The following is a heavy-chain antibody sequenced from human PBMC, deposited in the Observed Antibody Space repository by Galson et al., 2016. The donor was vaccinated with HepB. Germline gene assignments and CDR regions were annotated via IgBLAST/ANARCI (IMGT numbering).Heavy chain of an antibody. CDR2: ISDDGGNK. J-gene: IGHJ4*02. Sequence: SLRLSCAASGFTFSNNPMHWVRQGPGKGLEWVAVISDDGGNKYYADSVKGRFTISRDNSKNMLNLQMNSLRPEDTAVYYCARHRGWYGEGFFDDWGQGTLVTVSS. CDR1: GFTFSNNP. D-gene: IGHD6-19*01. CDR3: ARHRGWYGEGFFDD. V-gene: IGHV3-30*04.